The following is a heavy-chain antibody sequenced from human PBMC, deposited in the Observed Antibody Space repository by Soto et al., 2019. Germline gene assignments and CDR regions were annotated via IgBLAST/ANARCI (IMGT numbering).Heavy chain of an antibody. CDR2: IIPIFGTA. J-gene: IGHJ3*02. V-gene: IGHV1-69*06. D-gene: IGHD3-16*01. Sequence: QVQLVQSGAEVKKPGSSVKVSCKASGGTFSSYAISWVRQAPGQGLEWMGGIIPIFGTANYAQKFQGRVTITADKATSTAYRELSSLRSEDTAVYYCARDIAWPFTLGRVTYAENDAFDIWGQGTMVTVSS. CDR1: GGTFSSYA. CDR3: ARDIAWPFTLGRVTYAENDAFDI.